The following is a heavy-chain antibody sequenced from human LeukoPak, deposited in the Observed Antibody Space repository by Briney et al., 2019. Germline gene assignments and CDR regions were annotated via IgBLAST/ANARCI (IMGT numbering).Heavy chain of an antibody. CDR2: ISGSAGVT. D-gene: IGHD3-10*01. CDR1: GFTFSNYA. Sequence: GGSLRLSCAASGFTFSNYAMTWVRQAPGKGLEWVSTISGSAGVTYYTDSVKGRFTISRDDSKNRLYLQMNSLRAEDTAVYYCAKDWRVSWSYWGQGTLVTVSS. J-gene: IGHJ4*02. CDR3: AKDWRVSWSY. V-gene: IGHV3-23*01.